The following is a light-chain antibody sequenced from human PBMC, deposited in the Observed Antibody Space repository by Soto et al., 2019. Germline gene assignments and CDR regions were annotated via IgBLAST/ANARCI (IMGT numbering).Light chain of an antibody. CDR2: EVS. CDR3: SSFTGSTTWV. Sequence: QSALTQPASVSGSPGQSITMFCTGTSSDVGGYNYVSWFQQHPGKAPKLIIYEVSNRPSGISERFSGSKSANTASLTISGLQAEVEAEYYCSSFTGSTTWVFGGGTQLTVL. J-gene: IGLJ3*02. CDR1: SSDVGGYNY. V-gene: IGLV2-14*01.